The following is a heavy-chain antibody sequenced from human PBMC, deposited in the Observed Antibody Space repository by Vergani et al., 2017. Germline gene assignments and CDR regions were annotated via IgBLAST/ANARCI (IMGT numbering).Heavy chain of an antibody. D-gene: IGHD1-1*01. J-gene: IGHJ6*02. V-gene: IGHV1-24*01. CDR2: FDPEDGET. CDR3: ATDQPNEKDLAYYYYGMDV. CDR1: GYTLTELS. Sequence: QLVQSGPAVKKPGTSVKVSCKVSGYTLTELSMHWVRQAPGKGLEWMGGFDPEDGETIYAQKFQGRVTMTEDTSTDTAYMELSSLRSEDTAVYYCATDQPNEKDLAYYYYGMDVWGQGTTVTVSS.